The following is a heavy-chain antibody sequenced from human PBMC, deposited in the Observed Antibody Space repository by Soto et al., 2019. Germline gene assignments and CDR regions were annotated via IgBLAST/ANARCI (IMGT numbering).Heavy chain of an antibody. Sequence: SETLSLTCIVSAGSLSTSVYYWGWIRQPPGRGLEWMANIYYSGSAYYNPSLKSRVSTSVDTSKNQFSLKLRSVTAADTAVYYCARQGSRAFDIWGQGTMVT. J-gene: IGHJ3*02. CDR3: ARQGSRAFDI. CDR1: AGSLSTSVYY. V-gene: IGHV4-39*01. D-gene: IGHD2-15*01. CDR2: IYYSGSA.